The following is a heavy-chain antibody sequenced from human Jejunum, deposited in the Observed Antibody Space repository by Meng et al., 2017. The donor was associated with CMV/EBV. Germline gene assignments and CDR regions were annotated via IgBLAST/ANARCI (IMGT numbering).Heavy chain of an antibody. J-gene: IGHJ5*02. CDR2: INSDGST. CDR3: ARDASYKFDP. D-gene: IGHD1-1*01. CDR1: GFTFSSSW. Sequence: LRRSCEVSGFTFSSSWMHWVRQDPGKGLVWVSRINSDGSTFYADSVKGRFTISRDNAKNTLYLQMNSLRAEDTGVYYCARDASYKFDPWGQGTLVTVSS. V-gene: IGHV3-74*01.